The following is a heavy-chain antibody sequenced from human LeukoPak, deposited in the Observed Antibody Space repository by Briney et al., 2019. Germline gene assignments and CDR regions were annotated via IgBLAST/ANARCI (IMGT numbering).Heavy chain of an antibody. Sequence: PSETLSLTCTVSGGSISSYYWSWIRQPAGKELEWIGRIYTSGSTNYNPSLKSRVTISVDTSKNQFSLKLSSVTAADTAVYYCARLPYYYGSGSPFFDYWGQGTLVTVSS. CDR3: ARLPYYYGSGSPFFDY. V-gene: IGHV4-4*07. CDR2: IYTSGST. CDR1: GGSISSYY. D-gene: IGHD3-10*01. J-gene: IGHJ4*02.